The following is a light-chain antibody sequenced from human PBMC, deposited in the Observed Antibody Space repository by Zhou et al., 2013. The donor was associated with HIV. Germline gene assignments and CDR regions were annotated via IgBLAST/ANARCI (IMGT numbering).Light chain of an antibody. J-gene: IGKJ4*01. V-gene: IGKV3-20*01. Sequence: EIVMTQSPATLSVSPGERATLSCRASQSVGSTYLAWYQQKLGQAPRLLIYGASSRATGIPDRFSGSGSGTDFTLTISRLEPEDFAVYFCQQYGSSPLTFGGGTKVEIK. CDR2: GAS. CDR3: QQYGSSPLT. CDR1: QSVGSTY.